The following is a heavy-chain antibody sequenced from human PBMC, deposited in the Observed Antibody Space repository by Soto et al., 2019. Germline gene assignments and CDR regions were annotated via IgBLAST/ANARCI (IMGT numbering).Heavy chain of an antibody. CDR1: GGSISSGDYY. J-gene: IGHJ4*02. Sequence: SETLSLTCTVSGGSISSGDYYWSWIRQPPGKGLEWIGYIYYSGSTYYNPSLKSRVTISVDTSKNQFSLKLSSVTAADTAVYYCARATRPHYDFWSGYGEWGYYFDYWGQGTLVTVSS. CDR2: IYYSGST. V-gene: IGHV4-30-4*01. CDR3: ARATRPHYDFWSGYGEWGYYFDY. D-gene: IGHD3-3*01.